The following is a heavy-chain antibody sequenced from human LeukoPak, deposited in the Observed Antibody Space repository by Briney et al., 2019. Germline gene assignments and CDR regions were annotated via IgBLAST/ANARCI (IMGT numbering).Heavy chain of an antibody. D-gene: IGHD3-10*01. CDR3: ARVPRTWYLDY. Sequence: GGSLRLSCAASGFTFSSYSMNWVRQAPGKGLEWVSYISSSSSTIYYADSVKGRFTISRDNANNSLYLQMNSLRAEDTAVYYCARVPRTWYLDYWGQGALVTVSS. CDR2: ISSSSSTI. J-gene: IGHJ4*02. V-gene: IGHV3-48*01. CDR1: GFTFSSYS.